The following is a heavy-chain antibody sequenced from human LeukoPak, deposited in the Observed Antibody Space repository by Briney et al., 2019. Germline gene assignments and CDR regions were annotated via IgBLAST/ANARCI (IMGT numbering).Heavy chain of an antibody. CDR2: IYASGNT. CDR3: ARDFGSYFSY. D-gene: IGHD1-26*01. V-gene: IGHV4-4*07. Sequence: SETLSLTCTVSGGSISSYYWSWIRQPAGKGLEWIGRIYASGNTNYNPSLKGRVTMTVDTSKNQFSLNLSSVTAADTAVYYCARDFGSYFSYWGQGTLVTVSS. J-gene: IGHJ4*02. CDR1: GGSISSYY.